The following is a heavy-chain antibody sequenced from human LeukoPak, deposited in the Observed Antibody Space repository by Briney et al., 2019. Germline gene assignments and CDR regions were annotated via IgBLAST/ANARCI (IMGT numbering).Heavy chain of an antibody. V-gene: IGHV3-23*01. CDR1: GSTFSSDA. CDR2: ISGSGGST. J-gene: IGHJ4*02. D-gene: IGHD4-17*01. Sequence: PGGSLRLSCAASGSTFSSDAMSWVRQAPGKGLEWVSAISGSGGSTYYADAVKGRFTISRDNSKNTLYLQMDSLRAEDTAVYYCARDDAVTTSSPFDYWGQGTLVTVSS. CDR3: ARDDAVTTSSPFDY.